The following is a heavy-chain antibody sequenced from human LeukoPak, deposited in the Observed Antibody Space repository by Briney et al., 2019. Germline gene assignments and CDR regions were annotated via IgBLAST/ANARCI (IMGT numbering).Heavy chain of an antibody. CDR3: ARDLGRRYGI. Sequence: SETLSLTCAVYGGSFSGYYWSWIRQPPGKGLEWIGEINHSGSTNYNPSLKSRVTISVDTSKNQFSLKLSSVTAADTAVYYCARDLGRRYGIWGQGTMVTVSS. CDR2: INHSGST. CDR1: GGSFSGYY. J-gene: IGHJ3*02. D-gene: IGHD1-14*01. V-gene: IGHV4-34*01.